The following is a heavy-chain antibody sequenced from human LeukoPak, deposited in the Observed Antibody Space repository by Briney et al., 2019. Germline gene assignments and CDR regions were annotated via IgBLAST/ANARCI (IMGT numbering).Heavy chain of an antibody. CDR3: EDGIRYFDWLPGYYYYMDV. CDR2: ISAYNGNT. V-gene: IGHV1-18*01. Sequence: ASVKVSCKASGHPFTSHGIRWERQAPGQTLEWIKWISAYNGNTNYAQKLQGRVNMTTDTSTSAAYMELRSLRSDDSVFFQAEDGIRYFDWLPGYYYYMDVWGKGTTVTVSS. CDR1: GHPFTSHG. J-gene: IGHJ6*03. D-gene: IGHD3-9*01.